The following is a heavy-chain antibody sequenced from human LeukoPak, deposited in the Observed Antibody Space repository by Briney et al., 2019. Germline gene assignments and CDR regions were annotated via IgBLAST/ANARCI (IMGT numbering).Heavy chain of an antibody. D-gene: IGHD2-2*01. CDR2: ILTDGGT. V-gene: IGHV4-4*07. J-gene: IGHJ3*02. CDR1: GGSIRSYH. Sequence: SGTLTLSCSVSGGSIRSYHWSWVRQPAGKGLEWMARILTDGGTDYSPSLKSRVTMSVDTSKNKFYLMLSTVPAADTAVLYCSKVVIPATFGAFDIWGQGRRVAVSS. CDR3: SKVVIPATFGAFDI.